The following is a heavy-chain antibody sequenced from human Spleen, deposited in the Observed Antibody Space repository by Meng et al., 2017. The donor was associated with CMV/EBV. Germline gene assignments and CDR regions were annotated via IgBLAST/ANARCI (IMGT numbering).Heavy chain of an antibody. Sequence: GESLKISCAASGFTFSSYDMHWVRQATGKGLEWVSAIGTAGNTYYPGSVKGRFTISRENAKNTLYLQMNSLRAEDTAVYYCAKDLITIFGSDWFDPWGQGTLVTVSS. CDR3: AKDLITIFGSDWFDP. CDR1: GFTFSSYD. CDR2: IGTAGNT. J-gene: IGHJ5*02. D-gene: IGHD3-3*01. V-gene: IGHV3-13*01.